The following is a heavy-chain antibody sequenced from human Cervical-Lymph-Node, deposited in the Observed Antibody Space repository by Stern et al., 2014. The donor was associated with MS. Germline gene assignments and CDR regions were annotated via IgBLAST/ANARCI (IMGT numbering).Heavy chain of an antibody. CDR1: GFSLSTSGMC. CDR2: IDWDDDK. Sequence: ESGPALVKPTQTLTLTCTFSGFSLSTSGMCVSWIRQPPGKALEWLALIDWDDDKYYSTSLKTRLTISKDTSKNQVVLTMTNMDPVDTATYYCARNIVGAPYYYYGMDVWGQGTTVTVSS. D-gene: IGHD1-26*01. V-gene: IGHV2-70*01. CDR3: ARNIVGAPYYYYGMDV. J-gene: IGHJ6*02.